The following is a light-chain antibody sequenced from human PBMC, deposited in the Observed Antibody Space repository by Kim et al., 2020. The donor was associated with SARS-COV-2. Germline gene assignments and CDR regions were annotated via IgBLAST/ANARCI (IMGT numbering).Light chain of an antibody. CDR3: QQSYNLIT. CDR1: QSISTD. Sequence: SASVGDRVTITCRASQSISTDLTWYQQKPGKATKLLIYDATSLQSGVPSRFSGSGSGTDFTLISSKLQHEDFATYCCQQSYNLITFGRGTRLEIK. V-gene: IGKV1-39*01. CDR2: DAT. J-gene: IGKJ5*01.